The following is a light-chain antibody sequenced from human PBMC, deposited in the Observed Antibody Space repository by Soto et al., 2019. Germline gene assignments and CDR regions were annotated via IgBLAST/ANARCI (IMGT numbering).Light chain of an antibody. V-gene: IGLV2-8*01. CDR2: EVS. CDR3: SSYAGSKNLV. CDR1: SSDVGGYNY. Sequence: QPVLTQPPSASGSPGQSVTISCTGASSDVGGYNYVSWYQQHPGKAPKLMIYEVSKRPSGVPDRFSGSKSGNTASLTVSGHQAEDEADYYCSSYAGSKNLVFGRGTKLTVL. J-gene: IGLJ2*01.